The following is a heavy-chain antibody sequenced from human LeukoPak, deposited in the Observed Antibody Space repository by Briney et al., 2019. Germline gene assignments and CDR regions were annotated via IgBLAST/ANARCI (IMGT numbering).Heavy chain of an antibody. CDR2: INNDGSST. CDR3: ARSYCGGDSSYDAFDI. Sequence: GGSLRLSCAASGFTFSSYWMHWVRHGPGKGLVWVSRINNDGSSTSYAASVKGRFTISRDNAKNTLYLQMNRLRAEDTAVYYCARSYCGGDSSYDAFDIWGQGTMVTVSS. CDR1: GFTFSSYW. J-gene: IGHJ3*02. V-gene: IGHV3-74*01. D-gene: IGHD2-21*02.